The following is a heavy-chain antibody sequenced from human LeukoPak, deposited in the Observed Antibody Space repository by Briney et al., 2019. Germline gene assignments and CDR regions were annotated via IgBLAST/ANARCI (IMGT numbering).Heavy chain of an antibody. D-gene: IGHD3-10*01. J-gene: IGHJ4*02. V-gene: IGHV4-59*08. CDR3: ARHSGLLYFDY. Sequence: SEALSLTCTVSGGSISSYYWSWIRQPPGKGLEWIAFIYSSGSTNYNPSLKSRVTISVDTSKNQFSLRLSAVAAADTAVYYCARHSGLLYFDYWGQGNLVTVSS. CDR2: IYSSGST. CDR1: GGSISSYY.